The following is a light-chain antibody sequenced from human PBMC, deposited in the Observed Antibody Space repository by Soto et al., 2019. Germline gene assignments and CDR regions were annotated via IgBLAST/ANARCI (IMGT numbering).Light chain of an antibody. CDR2: DVS. CDR3: QQRSNWPIT. CDR1: QGVTTF. Sequence: ETALTQSPATLSFSPRERANLSRRASQGVTTFLAWYQQKPGQAPRLLIYDVSNRATGIPARFRGSGSGTDFTLTITSLEPEDFAVYNCQQRSNWPITFGQGTRLEI. V-gene: IGKV3-11*01. J-gene: IGKJ5*01.